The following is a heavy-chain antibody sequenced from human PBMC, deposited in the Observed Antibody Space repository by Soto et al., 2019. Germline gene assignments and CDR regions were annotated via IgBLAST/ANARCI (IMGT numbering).Heavy chain of an antibody. D-gene: IGHD3-10*02. CDR2: ITATDGST. CDR3: VKGLYVWGVTGDY. CDR1: GSPFSDYA. V-gene: IGHV3-23*01. J-gene: IGHJ4*02. Sequence: EVQLLESGGGVAQPGGPLRAPGAAPGSPFSDYARGWVRQAPGKGLGWVSIITATDGSTYYADSVKGRFTISRDDAKNTLHLQMNSLRVEDTAVYYCVKGLYVWGVTGDYWGQGTLVTVSS.